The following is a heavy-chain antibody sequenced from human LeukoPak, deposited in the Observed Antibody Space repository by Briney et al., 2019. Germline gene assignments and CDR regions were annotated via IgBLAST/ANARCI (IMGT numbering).Heavy chain of an antibody. J-gene: IGHJ6*03. CDR1: GYTFTGYY. CDR2: INPNSGGT. CDR3: ATRVRGDYGYYYYMDV. V-gene: IGHV1-2*02. D-gene: IGHD4-17*01. Sequence: VASVKVSCKASGYTFTGYYMHWVRQAPGQGLEWMGWINPNSGGTNYQGRVTMTRDTSISTAYMELSRLRSDDTAVYYCATRVRGDYGYYYYMDVWGKGTTVTVSS.